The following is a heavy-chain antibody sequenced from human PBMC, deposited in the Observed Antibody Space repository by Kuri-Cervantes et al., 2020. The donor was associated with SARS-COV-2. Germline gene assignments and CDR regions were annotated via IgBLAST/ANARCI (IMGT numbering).Heavy chain of an antibody. CDR2: IIPILGIA. D-gene: IGHD5-24*01. CDR3: ARGLGDGYNYYYYYGMDV. J-gene: IGHJ6*02. Sequence: SVKVSCKASGGTFSSYAISWVRQAPGQGLEWMGGIIPILGIANYAQKFQGRVTITADKSTSTAYMELSSLRSEDTAVYYCARGLGDGYNYYYYYGMDVWGQGTTVTVSS. V-gene: IGHV1-69*10. CDR1: GGTFSSYA.